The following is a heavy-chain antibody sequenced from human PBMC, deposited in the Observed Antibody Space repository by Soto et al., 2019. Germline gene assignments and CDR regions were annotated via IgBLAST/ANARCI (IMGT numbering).Heavy chain of an antibody. D-gene: IGHD3-16*01. CDR1: GGSITNHY. Sequence: QVQLQESGPRLVTPSETLTLTCSLSGGSITNHYWGWIRQPPGKGLEFIGRIYPSGRAHYNPSLQSRVTMSVDTSKNQFSLKVNSVTAADTAIYYCARDYDVNTSVDYWYFDLGGRGTLVTVSS. V-gene: IGHV4-4*07. CDR3: ARDYDVNTSVDYWYFDL. CDR2: IYPSGRA. J-gene: IGHJ2*01.